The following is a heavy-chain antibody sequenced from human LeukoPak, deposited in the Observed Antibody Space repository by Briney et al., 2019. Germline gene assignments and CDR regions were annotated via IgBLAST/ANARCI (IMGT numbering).Heavy chain of an antibody. V-gene: IGHV3-7*03. CDR3: AAGHYGRGYSYGYDN. Sequence: GGSLRLSCAASGFTFSNYAVSWVRQAPGKGLEWVANIKQDGSEKYYVDSVKGRFTISRDNVANSLYLQMNSLRSEDTAVYYCAAGHYGRGYSYGYDNWGQGTLVTVSS. D-gene: IGHD5-18*01. J-gene: IGHJ4*02. CDR1: GFTFSNYA. CDR2: IKQDGSEK.